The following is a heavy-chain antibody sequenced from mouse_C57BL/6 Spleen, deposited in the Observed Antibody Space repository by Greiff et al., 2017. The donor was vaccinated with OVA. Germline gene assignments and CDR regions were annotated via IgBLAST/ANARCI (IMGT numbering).Heavy chain of an antibody. CDR3: AKAYYGSSLPYYFDY. CDR1: GYAFSSYW. D-gene: IGHD1-1*01. CDR2: IYPGDGDT. V-gene: IGHV1-80*01. J-gene: IGHJ2*01. Sequence: QVQLQQSGAELVKPGASVKISCKASGYAFSSYWMNWVKQRPGKGLEWIGQIYPGDGDTNYNGKFKGKATLTADKSSSTAYMQLSSLTSEDSAVYFCAKAYYGSSLPYYFDYWGQGTTLTVSS.